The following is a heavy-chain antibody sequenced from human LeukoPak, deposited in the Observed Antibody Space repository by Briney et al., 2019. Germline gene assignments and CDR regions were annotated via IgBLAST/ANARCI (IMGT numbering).Heavy chain of an antibody. CDR3: ARDGSSSSWYGPPGVDY. CDR1: GFTFSDYY. V-gene: IGHV3-11*01. Sequence: GGSLRLSCAASGFTFSDYYMSWIRQAPGKGLEWVSYISSSGSTIYYADSVKGRFAISRDNAKNSLYLQMNSLRAEDTAVYYCARDGSSSSWYGPPGVDYWGQGTLVTVSS. D-gene: IGHD6-13*01. J-gene: IGHJ4*02. CDR2: ISSSGSTI.